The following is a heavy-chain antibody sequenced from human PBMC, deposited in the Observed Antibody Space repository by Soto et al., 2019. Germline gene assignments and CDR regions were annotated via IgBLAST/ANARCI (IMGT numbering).Heavy chain of an antibody. Sequence: QVQLVESGGGVVQPGRSLRLSCAASGFTFSSYGMHWVRQAPGKGLEWVAVISYDGSNKYYADSVKGRFTISRDNSKNTLYLQMNSLRAEDTAVYYCAKGTNGDFLDYWGQGTLVTVSS. CDR1: GFTFSSYG. CDR2: ISYDGSNK. CDR3: AKGTNGDFLDY. D-gene: IGHD4-17*01. V-gene: IGHV3-30*18. J-gene: IGHJ4*02.